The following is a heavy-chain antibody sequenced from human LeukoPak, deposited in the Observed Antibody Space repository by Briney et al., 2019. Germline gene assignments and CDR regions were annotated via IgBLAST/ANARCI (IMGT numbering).Heavy chain of an antibody. Sequence: SETLSLTCAVYGESFRDYYWSWVRQPPGKGLEWIGDINHSGSTNYNPSLKSPVTISVDTSKNQFSLKLSSVTAADTAVYYCARRYPPVRGANLRPQEVRKYYFDYWGQGSLVTVSS. J-gene: IGHJ4*02. CDR1: GESFRDYY. CDR2: INHSGST. V-gene: IGHV4-34*01. CDR3: ARRYPPVRGANLRPQEVRKYYFDY. D-gene: IGHD3-10*01.